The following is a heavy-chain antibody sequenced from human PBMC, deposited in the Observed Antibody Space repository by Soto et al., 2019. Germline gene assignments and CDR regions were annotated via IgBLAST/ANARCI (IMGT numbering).Heavy chain of an antibody. CDR1: GGSITSGGHY. CDR3: ARDRRDVDIVASTLDNYYYYGMDV. V-gene: IGHV4-31*03. Sequence: SETLSLTCTVSGGSITSGGHYWGWIRQYPGKGLEWIGHIYDSGNMYFYNPSLKSRVTISADTSRNQFSLKLSSVTAADTAVYYCARDRRDVDIVASTLDNYYYYGMDVWGQGTTVTVSS. D-gene: IGHD5-12*01. J-gene: IGHJ6*02. CDR2: IYDSGNMY.